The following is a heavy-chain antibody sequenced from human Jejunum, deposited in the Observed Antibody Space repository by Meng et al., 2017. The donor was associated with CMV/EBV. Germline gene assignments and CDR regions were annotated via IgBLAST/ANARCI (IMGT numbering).Heavy chain of an antibody. CDR3: ARGGYDFWSAKSPFDY. CDR1: TFTDHY. D-gene: IGHD3-3*01. J-gene: IGHJ4*02. Sequence: TFTDHYIHWVRQAPGQGLEWMSWINPNTGGTNYAQIFQGRITMTWDTSISAAYMKLTSLTSDDTAVYYCARGGYDFWSAKSPFDYWGQGTLVTVSS. V-gene: IGHV1-2*02. CDR2: INPNTGGT.